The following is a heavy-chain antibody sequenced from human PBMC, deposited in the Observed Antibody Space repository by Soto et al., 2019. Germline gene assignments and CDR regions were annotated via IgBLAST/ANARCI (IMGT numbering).Heavy chain of an antibody. CDR3: ARGGHVVVVTAALDY. D-gene: IGHD2-21*02. V-gene: IGHV1-46*01. CDR2: VNPSGGHT. Sequence: QVQLMQSGAEVKKPGASVKVSCKASGDTFTDYYIHWVRQAPGQGLEWMGTVNPSGGHTTYAQHFLGRVTRTRNTSTSTLSMELTSLTSDDTAIYYCARGGHVVVVTAALDYWGQGTLVTVSS. J-gene: IGHJ4*02. CDR1: GDTFTDYY.